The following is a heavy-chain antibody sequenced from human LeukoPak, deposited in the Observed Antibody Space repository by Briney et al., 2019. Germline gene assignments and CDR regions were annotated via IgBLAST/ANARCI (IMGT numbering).Heavy chain of an antibody. D-gene: IGHD6-13*01. CDR2: INHSGST. CDR3: AREKIAAAGPRGYFDY. Sequence: SSETLSLTCAVYGGSFSGYYWSWIRQPPGKGLEWIGEINHSGSTNYIPSLKSRVTISVDTSKNQFSLKLSSVTAADTAVYYCAREKIAAAGPRGYFDYWGQGTLVTVSS. V-gene: IGHV4-34*01. J-gene: IGHJ4*02. CDR1: GGSFSGYY.